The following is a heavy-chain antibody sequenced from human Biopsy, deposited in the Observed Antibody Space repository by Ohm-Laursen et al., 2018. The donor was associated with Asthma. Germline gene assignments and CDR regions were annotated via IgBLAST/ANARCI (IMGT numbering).Heavy chain of an antibody. J-gene: IGHJ5*02. V-gene: IGHV1-2*06. Sequence: SVKVSCKASGYTFTDYSIHWVRQAPGQGLEWMGRINPNSGDTKYAQRFQGRVTVTRDRSISTAYMELSRLRSDDTAVYYCARDRGYCSGGTCPSWFDPWGRGTLVIVSS. CDR3: ARDRGYCSGGTCPSWFDP. CDR1: GYTFTDYS. D-gene: IGHD2-15*01. CDR2: INPNSGDT.